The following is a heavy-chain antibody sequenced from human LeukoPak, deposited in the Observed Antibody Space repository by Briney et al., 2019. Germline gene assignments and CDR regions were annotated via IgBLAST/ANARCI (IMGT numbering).Heavy chain of an antibody. J-gene: IGHJ4*02. D-gene: IGHD2-8*01. V-gene: IGHV4-59*01. CDR1: GGSISSYY. CDR3: ARGRVVLMVYAPRTFDY. CDR2: IYYSGST. Sequence: PSETLSLTCTVSGGSISSYYWSWIRQPPGKGLEWIGYIYYSGSTNYNPSLKSRVTISVDTSKNQFSLKLSSVTAADTAVYYCARGRVVLMVYAPRTFDYWGQGTLVTVSS.